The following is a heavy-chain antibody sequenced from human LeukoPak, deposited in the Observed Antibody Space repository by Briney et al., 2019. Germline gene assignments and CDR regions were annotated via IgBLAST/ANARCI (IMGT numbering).Heavy chain of an antibody. CDR1: GFTFDDYA. D-gene: IGHD4-11*01. Sequence: PGGSLRLSCAASGFTFDDYAMHWVRQAPGKGLEWVSGISWNSGSIGYADSVKGRFTISRDNAKNSLYLQMNSLRAEDTAVYYCAKRSSNLPRPLDYWGQGTLVTVSS. V-gene: IGHV3-9*01. CDR2: ISWNSGSI. J-gene: IGHJ4*02. CDR3: AKRSSNLPRPLDY.